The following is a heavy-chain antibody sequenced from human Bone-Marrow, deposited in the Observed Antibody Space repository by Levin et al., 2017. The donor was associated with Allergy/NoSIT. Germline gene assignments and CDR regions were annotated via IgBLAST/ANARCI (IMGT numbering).Heavy chain of an antibody. D-gene: IGHD6-19*01. J-gene: IGHJ5*02. Sequence: GGSLRLSCGASGFTFNRYKMHWVRQAPGKGLEWVAAISYDGRNEHDADSVKGRFTISRDNSKNTLYLHMNNLRDDDTAVYYCAREAGYSRGWSSFNPWGQGTLVTVSS. CDR1: GFTFNRYK. CDR2: ISYDGRNE. V-gene: IGHV3-30*04. CDR3: AREAGYSRGWSSFNP.